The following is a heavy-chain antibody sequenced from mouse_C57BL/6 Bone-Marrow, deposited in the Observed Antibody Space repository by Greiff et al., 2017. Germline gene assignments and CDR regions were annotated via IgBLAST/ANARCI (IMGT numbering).Heavy chain of an antibody. CDR1: GFNIKDYY. V-gene: IGHV14-1*01. CDR3: TLWLRRDYAMDY. Sequence: DVKLVESGAELVRPGASVKLSCTASGFNIKDYYMHWVKQRPEQGLEWIGRIDPEDGDTEYAPKFQGKATMTADTSSNTAYLQLSSLTSEDTAVYYCTLWLRRDYAMDYWGQGTSVTVSS. D-gene: IGHD2-2*01. J-gene: IGHJ4*01. CDR2: IDPEDGDT.